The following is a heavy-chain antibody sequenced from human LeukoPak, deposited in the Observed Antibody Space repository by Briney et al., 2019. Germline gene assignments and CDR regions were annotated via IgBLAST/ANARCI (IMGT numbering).Heavy chain of an antibody. CDR3: ARDKGSGWYGEFDY. V-gene: IGHV3-21*01. CDR1: GFTFSSYS. J-gene: IGHJ4*02. Sequence: GGSLRLSCAASGFTFSSYSMNWVRQAPGKGLEWVSSISSSSYIYYADSVKGRFTISRDNAKNSLYLQMNSLRAEDTAVYYCARDKGSGWYGEFDYWGQGTLVTVSS. CDR2: ISSSSYI. D-gene: IGHD6-19*01.